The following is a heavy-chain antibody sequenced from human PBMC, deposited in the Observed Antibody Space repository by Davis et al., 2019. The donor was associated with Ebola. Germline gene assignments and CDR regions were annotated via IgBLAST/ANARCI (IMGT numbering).Heavy chain of an antibody. D-gene: IGHD1-26*01. CDR3: ATDAWAGFDP. CDR1: GFSFRIYW. CDR2: VNQDGSQT. Sequence: GGSLRLSCAASGFSFRIYWMSWVRQAPGKGLEWVATVNQDGSQTYYVASVKGRFTMSGDDVKNSLYLQMNNLRVDDTAVYYCATDAWAGFDPWGQGTLVTVSS. V-gene: IGHV3-7*03. J-gene: IGHJ5*02.